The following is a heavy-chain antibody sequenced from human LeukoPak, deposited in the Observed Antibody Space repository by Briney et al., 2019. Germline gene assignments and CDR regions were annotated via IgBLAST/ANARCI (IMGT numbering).Heavy chain of an antibody. V-gene: IGHV3-53*01. CDR3: ARDQSGSGSPYSSFY. J-gene: IGHJ4*02. Sequence: GGSLRLSCAASGFTVSSNYMSWVRQAPGKGLEWVSVIYSGGSTYYADSVKGRFTISRDNSKNTLYLQMNSLRAEDTAVYYCARDQSGSGSPYSSFYWGQGTLVTVSS. D-gene: IGHD6-6*01. CDR2: IYSGGST. CDR1: GFTVSSNY.